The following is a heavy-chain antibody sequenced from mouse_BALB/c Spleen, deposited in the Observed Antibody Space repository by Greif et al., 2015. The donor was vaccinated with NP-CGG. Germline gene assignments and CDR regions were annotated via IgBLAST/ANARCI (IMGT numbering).Heavy chain of an antibody. J-gene: IGHJ4*01. V-gene: IGHV1-9*01. D-gene: IGHD2-1*01. CDR1: GYTFSSYW. CDR2: ILPGSGST. CDR3: ARDGNLRYAMDY. Sequence: VQLQQSGAELMKPGASVKISCKATGYTFSSYWIEWVKQRPGHGLEWIGEILPGSGSTNYNEKFKGKATFTADTSSNTAYMQLSSLTSEDSAVYYCARDGNLRYAMDYWGQGTSVTVSS.